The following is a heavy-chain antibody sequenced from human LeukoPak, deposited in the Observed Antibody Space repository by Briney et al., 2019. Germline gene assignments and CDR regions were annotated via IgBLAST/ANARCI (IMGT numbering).Heavy chain of an antibody. J-gene: IGHJ3*02. Sequence: VSVKVSCKASGYTFTSYAMNWVRQAPGQGLEWMGWINTNTGNPTYAQGFTGRFVFSLDTSVSAAYLQISSLKAEDTAVYYCARDGPLTMVRGVTDQDAFDIWGQGTMVTVSS. CDR3: ARDGPLTMVRGVTDQDAFDI. D-gene: IGHD3-10*01. CDR2: INTNTGNP. CDR1: GYTFTSYA. V-gene: IGHV7-4-1*02.